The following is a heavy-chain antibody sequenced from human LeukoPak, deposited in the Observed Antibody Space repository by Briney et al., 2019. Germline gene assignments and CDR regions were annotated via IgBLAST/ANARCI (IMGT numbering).Heavy chain of an antibody. D-gene: IGHD2/OR15-2a*01. CDR3: ARGGILAKVFDY. J-gene: IGHJ4*02. CDR1: GGSISSYY. V-gene: IGHV4-59*01. Sequence: SETLSLTCTVSGGSISSYYWSWIRQPPGKGLEWIGYIYYSGSTNYNPSLKSRVTISVDTSKNQFSLKLSSVTAADTAVYYCARGGILAKVFDYWGLGTLVTVSS. CDR2: IYYSGST.